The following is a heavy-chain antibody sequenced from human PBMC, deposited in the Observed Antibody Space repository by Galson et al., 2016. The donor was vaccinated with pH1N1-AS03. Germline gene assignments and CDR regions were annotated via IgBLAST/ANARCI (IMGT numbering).Heavy chain of an antibody. CDR1: GYTFTDYW. D-gene: IGHD3-16*02. Sequence: QSGAEVKKPGESLKVSCKASGYTFTDYWIAWVRQMPGKGLEWMGIIHPDDSDSIYNPSFEGHVTFSVDKSFNTAYLQLSTLRSSDTAMYYCGRRTDLYIWGQWTSAIDIWGPGTRVTVSS. J-gene: IGHJ3*02. CDR3: GRRTDLYIWGQWTSAIDI. CDR2: IHPDDSDS. V-gene: IGHV5-51*03.